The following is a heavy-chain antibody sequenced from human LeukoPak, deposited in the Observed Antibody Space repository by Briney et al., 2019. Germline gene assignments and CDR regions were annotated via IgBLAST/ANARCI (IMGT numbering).Heavy chain of an antibody. Sequence: SGTLSLTCTVSGYSDSSDHYWDWIRQPPGKGMEWIGTIYHLGNTHYNPSLKSRVTITVDTLKNQISLKLDSLTATDTAVYYCAGVKSDNFYFDYWGQGILVTVSS. D-gene: IGHD1-1*01. J-gene: IGHJ4*02. CDR3: AGVKSDNFYFDY. CDR1: GYSDSSDHY. CDR2: IYHLGNT. V-gene: IGHV4-38-2*02.